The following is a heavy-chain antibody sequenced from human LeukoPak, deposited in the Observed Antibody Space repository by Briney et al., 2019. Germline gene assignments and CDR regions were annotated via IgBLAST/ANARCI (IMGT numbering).Heavy chain of an antibody. Sequence: PGRSLILSCAASGFPSSSYGRHWVRQAPGKGLEWVAVISYDGSNKYYADSVKGRFTISRDNSKNTLYLQMNSLRAEDTAVYYCAKDSPHPLLAEYYYESSGYLDYWRQGTVVTVSS. CDR3: AKDSPHPLLAEYYYESSGYLDY. J-gene: IGHJ4*02. V-gene: IGHV3-30*18. CDR1: GFPSSSYG. D-gene: IGHD3-22*01. CDR2: ISYDGSNK.